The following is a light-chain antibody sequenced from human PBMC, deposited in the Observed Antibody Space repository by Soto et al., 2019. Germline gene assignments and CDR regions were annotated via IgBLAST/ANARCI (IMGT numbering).Light chain of an antibody. Sequence: EIVLTQSPGTLSSSPGERATLSCRASQSISNHYLAWYQQKPGQAPRLLIYGASSRATGIPARFSGSGSGTDFTLTISRLEPEDFAVYYCQQYDSAPRTFGQGTKVEIK. CDR1: QSISNHY. CDR3: QQYDSAPRT. J-gene: IGKJ1*01. V-gene: IGKV3-20*01. CDR2: GAS.